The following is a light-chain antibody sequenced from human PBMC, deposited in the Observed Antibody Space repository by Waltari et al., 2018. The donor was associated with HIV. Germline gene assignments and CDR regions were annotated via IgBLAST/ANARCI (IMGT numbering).Light chain of an antibody. V-gene: IGLV1-44*01. CDR2: GGN. CDR1: SSNIGSNT. J-gene: IGLJ1*01. CDR3: AAWYDSLNCYL. Sequence: QSVLTQPPSASGTPGQRVTISCSGSSSNIGSNTVNWYQQLPGTGPKLMIYGGNKRPSGVPDRFSGSKSGTSASLAISGLQSEDEADYYCAAWYDSLNCYLFGTGTKVTVL.